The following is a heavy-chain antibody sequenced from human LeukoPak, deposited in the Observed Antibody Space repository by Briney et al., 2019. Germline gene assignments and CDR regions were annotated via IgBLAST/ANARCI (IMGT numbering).Heavy chain of an antibody. CDR3: ARDHCSSTSCSIFDY. CDR2: INPNSGGT. J-gene: IGHJ4*02. D-gene: IGHD2-2*01. Sequence: ASVKVSCKASGYTFTGYCMHWVRQAPGQGREWMGWINPNSGGTNYEQKFQGRVTMTRDTSISTAYMELSRLRSDDTAVYYCARDHCSSTSCSIFDYWGQGTLVTVSS. CDR1: GYTFTGYC. V-gene: IGHV1-2*02.